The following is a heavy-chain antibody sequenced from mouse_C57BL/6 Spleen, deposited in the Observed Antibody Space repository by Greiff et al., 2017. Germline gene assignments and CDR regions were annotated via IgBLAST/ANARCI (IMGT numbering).Heavy chain of an antibody. V-gene: IGHV1-42*01. CDR2: INPSTGGT. Sequence: EVQLQESGPELVKPGASVKISCKASGYSFTGYYMNWVKQSPEKSLEWIGEINPSTGGTTYNQKFKAKATLTVDKSSSTAYMQLKSLTSEDSAVYYCARRGGYYGSSFHWYFDVWGTGTTVTVSS. J-gene: IGHJ1*03. CDR1: GYSFTGYY. D-gene: IGHD1-1*01. CDR3: ARRGGYYGSSFHWYFDV.